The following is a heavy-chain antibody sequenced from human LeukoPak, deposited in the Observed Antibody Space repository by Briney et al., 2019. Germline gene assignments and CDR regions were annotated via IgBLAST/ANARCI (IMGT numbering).Heavy chain of an antibody. D-gene: IGHD6-6*01. V-gene: IGHV1-69*05. CDR2: IIPICGTA. J-gene: IGHJ6*03. CDR3: ARDGLEYSSSFPALDYYYMDD. CDR1: GYTFTSYG. Sequence: SVKVSCMASGYTFTSYGISWVRQAPGQGLECMGRIIPICGTANYAQKSQGRVTITTDESTSTAYMELSSLRSEDTAVYYCARDGLEYSSSFPALDYYYMDDWGKGTTVTVSS.